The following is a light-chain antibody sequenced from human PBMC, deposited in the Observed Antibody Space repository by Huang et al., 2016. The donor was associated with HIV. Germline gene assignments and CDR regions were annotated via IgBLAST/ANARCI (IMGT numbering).Light chain of an antibody. V-gene: IGKV3-15*01. CDR1: QNVNTD. J-gene: IGKJ4*01. CDR3: QQYNNWPPLT. CDR2: GES. Sequence: EVVMTQSPAILCVSPGERATHCCRSSQNVNTDLAWYQHNPGQAPRLLIYGESTRATGIPARISGNVSETEFTLTISNLQSEDFAIYYYQQYNNWPPLTFGGGTKVEIK.